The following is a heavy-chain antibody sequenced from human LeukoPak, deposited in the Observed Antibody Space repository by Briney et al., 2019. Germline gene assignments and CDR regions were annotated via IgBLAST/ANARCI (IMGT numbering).Heavy chain of an antibody. Sequence: PGGSLRLSCVASGFTFSKYIMSWVRQAPGRGLEWVSGIYGGGSGSTFYAESVKGRFTISRDNSKNTLYLQMNSLRDEDTAIYYCAKDFTPDGIWDIDYWGRGTLITVSS. V-gene: IGHV3-23*01. CDR3: AKDFTPDGIWDIDY. J-gene: IGHJ4*02. CDR1: GFTFSKYI. CDR2: IYGGGSGST. D-gene: IGHD1-14*01.